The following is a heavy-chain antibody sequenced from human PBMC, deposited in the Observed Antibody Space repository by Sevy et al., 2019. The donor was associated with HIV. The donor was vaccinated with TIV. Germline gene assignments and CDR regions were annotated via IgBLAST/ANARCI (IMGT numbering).Heavy chain of an antibody. CDR3: AKGDRTFYGMDV. V-gene: IGHV3-23*01. J-gene: IGHJ6*02. CDR1: GFTFARYA. Sequence: GRSLRLSCAASGFTFARYAMNWVRQAPGKGLEWVSAISGSGGATYYAESVEGRFTISRDNSRETLYVQMNSLRVEDTAVYYCAKGDRTFYGMDVWGQGTTVTVSS. CDR2: ISGSGGAT. D-gene: IGHD3-16*01.